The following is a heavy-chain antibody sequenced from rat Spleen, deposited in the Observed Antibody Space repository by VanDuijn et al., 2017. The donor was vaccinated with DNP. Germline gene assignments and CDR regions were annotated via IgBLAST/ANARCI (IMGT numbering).Heavy chain of an antibody. CDR2: ITSGAGTT. V-gene: IGHV5-31*01. CDR1: GFTFSYYW. J-gene: IGHJ2*01. CDR3: TKDAFDY. Sequence: EVQLVESGGDLVQPGGSLKLSCVASGFTFSYYWMTWIRQVPGKGLEWIASITSGAGTTSYADSVRGRFTISRDNGKSTVYLQMESLRSEDTATYYCTKDAFDYWGQGVMVTVSS.